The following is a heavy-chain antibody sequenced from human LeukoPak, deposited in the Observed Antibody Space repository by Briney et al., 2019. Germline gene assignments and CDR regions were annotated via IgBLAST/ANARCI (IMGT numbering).Heavy chain of an antibody. D-gene: IGHD3-22*01. CDR2: IYYSGST. Sequence: SETLSLTCTVSGGSISSYYWSWIRQPPGKGLEWIGYIYYSGSTNYNPSLKSRVTISVDTSKNQFSLNLTSVTAADTAVYYCARDRGLYDTMTFDYWGQGTLVTVSS. V-gene: IGHV4-59*12. CDR1: GGSISSYY. J-gene: IGHJ4*02. CDR3: ARDRGLYDTMTFDY.